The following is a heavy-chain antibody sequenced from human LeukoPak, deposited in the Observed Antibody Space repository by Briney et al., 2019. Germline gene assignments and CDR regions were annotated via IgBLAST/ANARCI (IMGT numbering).Heavy chain of an antibody. CDR2: ISISSSYI. D-gene: IGHD2-15*01. CDR3: ARNRRAGYFSFDY. V-gene: IGHV3-21*01. Sequence: GALRLSCAASGFPFSSHWIHWVRQAPGKGLGWVSSISISSSYIYYADSVKGRFTISRDNAKNSLYLQMNSLRAEDTAVYYCARNRRAGYFSFDYWGQGTLVTVSS. J-gene: IGHJ4*02. CDR1: GFPFSSHW.